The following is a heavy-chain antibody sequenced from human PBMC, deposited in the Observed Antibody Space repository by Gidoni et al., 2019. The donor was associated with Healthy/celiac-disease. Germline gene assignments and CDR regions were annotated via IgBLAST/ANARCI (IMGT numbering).Heavy chain of an antibody. CDR2: IRSKANSYAT. Sequence: EVQLVESGGGLVQPGGSLKLSCAASGFTFSGFAMHWVRQASGKGLEWVGRIRSKANSYATAYAASVKGRFTISRDDSKNTAYLQMNSLKTEDTAVYYCTRRNGWLQYDYWGQGTLVTVSS. D-gene: IGHD5-12*01. V-gene: IGHV3-73*02. CDR3: TRRNGWLQYDY. CDR1: GFTFSGFA. J-gene: IGHJ4*02.